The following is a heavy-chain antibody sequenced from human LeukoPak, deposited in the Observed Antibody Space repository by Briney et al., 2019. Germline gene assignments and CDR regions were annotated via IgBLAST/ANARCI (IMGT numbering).Heavy chain of an antibody. D-gene: IGHD6-13*01. Sequence: GGSLRLSCTASGFTFNNYAMTWVRQAPGKGLEWVSAITGSGAYTNYADSVKGRFTISRDNAQNSLYLQMNSLRADDTAVHYCAREPTYTSTWYTTCDYWGQGTLVTVSS. CDR3: AREPTYTSTWYTTCDY. CDR1: GFTFNNYA. V-gene: IGHV3-23*01. J-gene: IGHJ4*02. CDR2: ITGSGAYT.